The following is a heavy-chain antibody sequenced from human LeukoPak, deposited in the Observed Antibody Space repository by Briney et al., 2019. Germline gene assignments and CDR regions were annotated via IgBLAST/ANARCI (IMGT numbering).Heavy chain of an antibody. V-gene: IGHV4-30-4*01. Sequence: SQTLSLTCTVSGGSISSGDYYWSWIRQPPGKGLEWIGYIYYSGSTYYNPSLKSRVTISVDTSKNQFSLKLSSVTAADTAVCYCARVPVSGLTSGWFDPWGQGTLVTVSS. CDR1: GGSISSGDYY. CDR2: IYYSGST. J-gene: IGHJ5*02. D-gene: IGHD5-12*01. CDR3: ARVPVSGLTSGWFDP.